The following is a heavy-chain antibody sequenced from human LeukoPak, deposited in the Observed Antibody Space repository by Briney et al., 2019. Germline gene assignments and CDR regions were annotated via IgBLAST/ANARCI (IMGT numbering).Heavy chain of an antibody. J-gene: IGHJ4*02. CDR2: INHSGRS. Sequence: SETLSLTCAVYGGSFSGYSWSWIRQPPGKGLEWIGEINHSGRSNNNPSFKSRVTISVDTSKNQFSLKLSSVTAADTAVYYCARTPVSNDYGDYVFDYWGQGTLVTVSS. V-gene: IGHV4-34*01. CDR3: ARTPVSNDYGDYVFDY. CDR1: GGSFSGYS. D-gene: IGHD4-17*01.